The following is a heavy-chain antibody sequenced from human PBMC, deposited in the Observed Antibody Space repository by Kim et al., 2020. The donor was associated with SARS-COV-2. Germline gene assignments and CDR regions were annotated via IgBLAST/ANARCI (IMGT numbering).Heavy chain of an antibody. Sequence: TTDYVAPVKGRFTISRDDSKNTLYLQMNSLKTEDTAVYYCTTLKTLWPQVWGQGTTVTVSS. CDR3: TTLKTLWPQV. J-gene: IGHJ6*02. CDR2: TT. D-gene: IGHD3-10*01. V-gene: IGHV3-15*01.